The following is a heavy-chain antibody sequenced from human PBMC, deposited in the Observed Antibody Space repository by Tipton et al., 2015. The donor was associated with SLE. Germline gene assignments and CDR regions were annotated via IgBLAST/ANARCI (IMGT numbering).Heavy chain of an antibody. V-gene: IGHV4-31*03. J-gene: IGHJ6*03. CDR1: GGSISSGGYY. CDR3: ARECIAAAGRDYYYCYMDV. Sequence: TLSLTCTVSGGSISSGGYYWSWIRQHPGKGLEWIGYIYYSGSTYYNPSLKSRVTISVDTSKNQFSLKLSSVTAADTAVYYCARECIAAAGRDYYYCYMDVWGKGTTVTVSS. CDR2: IYYSGST. D-gene: IGHD6-13*01.